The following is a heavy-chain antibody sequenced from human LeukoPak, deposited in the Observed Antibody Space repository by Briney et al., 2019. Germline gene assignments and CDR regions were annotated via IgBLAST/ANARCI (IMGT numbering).Heavy chain of an antibody. V-gene: IGHV3-74*01. CDR2: ITNDGSST. CDR1: GLTFSSHW. Sequence: GGSLRLSCAASGLTFSSHWMHWVRQAPGKGLVWVSRITNDGSSTTYADSVKGRFTISRDNSKNTLYLQMNSLRAEDTAVYYCARFRIAAAGIFDYWGQGTLVTVSS. CDR3: ARFRIAAAGIFDY. J-gene: IGHJ4*02. D-gene: IGHD6-13*01.